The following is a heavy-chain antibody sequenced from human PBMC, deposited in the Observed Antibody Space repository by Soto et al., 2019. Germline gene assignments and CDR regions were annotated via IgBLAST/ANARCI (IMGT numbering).Heavy chain of an antibody. Sequence: GASVKVSGKASGYTFIDYYIHWVRHAPGRCLEGRGWLNPHSGDTSSPTKFQARGTMASDTSNSTAYMDLKRLYSHDTAGYRCAKSGYPGSYPPPAFWGQVTLVTVCS. CDR2: LNPHSGDT. D-gene: IGHD3-16*02. J-gene: IGHJ4*02. CDR3: AKSGYPGSYPPPAF. CDR1: GYTFIDYY. V-gene: IGHV1-2*02.